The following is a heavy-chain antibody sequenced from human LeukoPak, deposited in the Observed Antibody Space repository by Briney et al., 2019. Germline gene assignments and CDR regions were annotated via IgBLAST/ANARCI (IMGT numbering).Heavy chain of an antibody. V-gene: IGHV3-30-3*01. CDR1: GFTFSNYS. J-gene: IGHJ3*02. D-gene: IGHD3-3*01. Sequence: GRSLRLSCAATGFTFSNYSIHWGRQAPGKRLEWVAFISDDGSRQHYADSVKGRFTISRDNSKNTLNLQMNSLRAEDTAVYYCARDDSAFDIWGQGTMVTVSS. CDR2: ISDDGSRQ. CDR3: ARDDSAFDI.